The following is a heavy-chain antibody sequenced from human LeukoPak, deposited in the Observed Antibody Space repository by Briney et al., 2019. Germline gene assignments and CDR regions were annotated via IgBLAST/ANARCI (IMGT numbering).Heavy chain of an antibody. J-gene: IGHJ4*02. Sequence: KPSETLSLTCAVYGGSFSGYYWSWIRQPPGKGLEWIGEINHSGSTNYNPSLKSRVTISVDTSKNQFSLKLSSVTAADTAVYYCARATGTKVPPGYWGQGTLVTVSS. CDR1: GGSFSGYY. CDR3: ARATGTKVPPGY. CDR2: INHSGST. D-gene: IGHD1-7*01. V-gene: IGHV4-34*01.